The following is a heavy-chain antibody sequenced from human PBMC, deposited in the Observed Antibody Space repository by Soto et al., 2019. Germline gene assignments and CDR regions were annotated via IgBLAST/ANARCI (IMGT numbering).Heavy chain of an antibody. CDR2: IKSKTDGGTT. V-gene: IGHV3-15*01. CDR1: GFTFSNAW. Sequence: GGSLRLSCAASGFTFSNAWMSWVRQAPGKGLEWVGRIKSKTDGGTTDYAAPVKGRFTISRDDSKNTLYLQMNSLKTEDTAVYYCTTGYSSSWSQAEYSQHWGQGTLVTVSS. J-gene: IGHJ1*01. D-gene: IGHD6-13*01. CDR3: TTGYSSSWSQAEYSQH.